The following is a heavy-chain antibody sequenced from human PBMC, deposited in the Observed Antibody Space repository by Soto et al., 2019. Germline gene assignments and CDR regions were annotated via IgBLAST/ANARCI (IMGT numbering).Heavy chain of an antibody. V-gene: IGHV3-21*01. J-gene: IGHJ5*02. CDR3: ASEIMTTVTTDWFDP. Sequence: PGGSLRLSCAASGFTFSSYSMNWVRQAPGKGLEWVSSISSSSSYIYYADSVKGRFTISRDNAKNSLYLQMNSLRAEDTAVYYCASEIMTTVTTDWFDPWGQGTLVTVSS. D-gene: IGHD4-4*01. CDR2: ISSSSSYI. CDR1: GFTFSSYS.